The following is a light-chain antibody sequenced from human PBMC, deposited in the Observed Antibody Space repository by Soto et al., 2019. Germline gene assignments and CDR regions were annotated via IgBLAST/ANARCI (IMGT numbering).Light chain of an antibody. Sequence: EIVLTQSPGTLSMSPGERATLSCRASQSVSNNYLAWYQQKPGQAPRLLIYGASSRATGFPDRFSGSGSGTDFTLTISRLEPEDFAVYFCQQYVTSPAWTFGQGTKVDIK. V-gene: IGKV3-20*01. CDR2: GAS. CDR1: QSVSNNY. J-gene: IGKJ1*01. CDR3: QQYVTSPAWT.